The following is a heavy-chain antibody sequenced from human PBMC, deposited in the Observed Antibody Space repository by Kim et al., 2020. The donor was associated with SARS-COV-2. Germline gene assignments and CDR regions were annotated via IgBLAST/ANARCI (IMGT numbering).Heavy chain of an antibody. Sequence: SETLSLTCTVSGGSISSSSYHWGWIRQPPGKGLEWIADIYYSGSTYYNPSLKSRVTISVDTSKNQFSLKVNSVTAEDTAVYYCARLYYYGEKSFDPWGQGTLVTVSS. V-gene: IGHV4-39*07. CDR3: ARLYYYGEKSFDP. J-gene: IGHJ5*02. D-gene: IGHD3-10*01. CDR1: GGSISSSSYH. CDR2: IYYSGST.